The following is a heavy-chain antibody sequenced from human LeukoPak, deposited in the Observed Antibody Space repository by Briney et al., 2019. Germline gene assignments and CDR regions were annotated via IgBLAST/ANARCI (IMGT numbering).Heavy chain of an antibody. J-gene: IGHJ3*02. V-gene: IGHV1-18*01. CDR2: ISAYNGNT. Sequence: GASVKVSCKASGYTFTSYGISWVRQAPGQGLEWMGWISAYNGNTNYAQKLQGRVTMTTDTSTSTAYMELRSLRSDDTAVYYCAADPSECSGGSCYNAFDIWGQGTMVTVSS. CDR1: GYTFTSYG. D-gene: IGHD2-15*01. CDR3: AADPSECSGGSCYNAFDI.